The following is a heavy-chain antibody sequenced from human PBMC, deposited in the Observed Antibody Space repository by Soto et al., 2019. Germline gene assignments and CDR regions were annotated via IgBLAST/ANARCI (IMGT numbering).Heavy chain of an antibody. D-gene: IGHD2-15*01. V-gene: IGHV1-69*01. Sequence: QVQLVQSGAEVKKPGSSVKVSCKASGGTFSSYAISWVRQAPGQGLEWMGGIIPIFGTANYAQKFQGRVTITADESTSTAYMELSSLRSEDTAVYYCARPVGYCSGGSCYSGEYFQHWGQGTLVNVSS. CDR1: GGTFSSYA. J-gene: IGHJ1*01. CDR3: ARPVGYCSGGSCYSGEYFQH. CDR2: IIPIFGTA.